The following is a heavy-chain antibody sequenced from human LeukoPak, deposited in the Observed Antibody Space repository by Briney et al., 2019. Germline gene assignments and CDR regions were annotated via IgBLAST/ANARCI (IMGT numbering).Heavy chain of an antibody. V-gene: IGHV3-23*01. CDR3: AKDRGQRQYYFDY. Sequence: GGSRRLSCAVSGFTFSGYAMSWVRQAPGKGLEWVSTISGSGDYTYYADSVKGRFSISRDNSKNTLHLQMNSLRAEDTAVYYCAKDRGQRQYYFDYWGQGTLVTVSS. D-gene: IGHD3-10*01. CDR2: ISGSGDYT. CDR1: GFTFSGYA. J-gene: IGHJ4*02.